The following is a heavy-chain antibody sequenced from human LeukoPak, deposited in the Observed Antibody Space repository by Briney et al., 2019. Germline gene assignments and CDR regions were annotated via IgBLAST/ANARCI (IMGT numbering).Heavy chain of an antibody. J-gene: IGHJ4*02. Sequence: GESLQISCKGSGYSFTNYWIAWVRQMPGKGLEWMGVIYPGDSDTRYSPSVQGQVTISADKSISTAYLQWSSLKASDTAMYYCARGRSGYSYGFDYWGQGTLVTVSS. V-gene: IGHV5-51*01. CDR1: GYSFTNYW. CDR2: IYPGDSDT. CDR3: ARGRSGYSYGFDY. D-gene: IGHD5-18*01.